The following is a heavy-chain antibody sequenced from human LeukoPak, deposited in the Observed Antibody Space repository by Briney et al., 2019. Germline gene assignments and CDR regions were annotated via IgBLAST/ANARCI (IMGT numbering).Heavy chain of an antibody. J-gene: IGHJ4*02. D-gene: IGHD6-19*01. CDR2: LDASGAPT. CDR3: VRDRGLGQWLDY. Sequence: PGGSLRLSCAASGCNFSAYAMSWVRQAPGQRLEWVSSLDASGAPTYYADSVKGRFTISRDNSKNSLCLQMNSLRAEDTAIYYCVRDRGLGQWLDYWGQGTLVTVSS. V-gene: IGHV3-23*01. CDR1: GCNFSAYA.